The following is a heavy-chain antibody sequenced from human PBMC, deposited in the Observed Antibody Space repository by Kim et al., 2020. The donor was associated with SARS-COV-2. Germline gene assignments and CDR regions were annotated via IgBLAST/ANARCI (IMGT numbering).Heavy chain of an antibody. CDR1: GDSVSSNSAA. Sequence: SQTLSLTCALSGDSVSSNSAAWNWVRQSPSRCLEWLGRTYYRSKWYNEYALSVKSRITINPDTSKNQFSLQLKSVNPEDTAVYYCVGGSGCNTWGQGTLVTVSS. V-gene: IGHV6-1*01. CDR3: VGGSGCNT. J-gene: IGHJ5*02. D-gene: IGHD3-16*01. CDR2: TYYRSKWYN.